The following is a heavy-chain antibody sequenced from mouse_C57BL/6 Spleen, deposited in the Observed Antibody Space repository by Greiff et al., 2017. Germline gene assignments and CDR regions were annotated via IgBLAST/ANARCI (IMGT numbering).Heavy chain of an antibody. CDR2: IYPGSGST. J-gene: IGHJ4*01. V-gene: IGHV1-55*01. D-gene: IGHD1-1*01. CDR3: ARSGDCSSSYYYAKDY. Sequence: QVQLQQPGAELVKPGASVKMSCKASGYTFTSYWITWVKQRPGQGLEWIGDIYPGSGSTNYNEKFKSKATLTVDTSSSTAYMHLSSQTAQDSVVYYGARSGDCSSSYYYAKDYWGQGTSVTVSS. CDR1: GYTFTSYW.